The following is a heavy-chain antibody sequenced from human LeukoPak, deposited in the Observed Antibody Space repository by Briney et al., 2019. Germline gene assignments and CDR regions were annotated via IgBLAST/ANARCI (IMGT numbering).Heavy chain of an antibody. CDR1: GFTFSSYT. CDR3: AKDPLYYYGSGSYYMY. Sequence: GGSLRLSCAASGFTFSSYTMSWVRQAPGKGLEWVSGVSGSGGNIHYADSVKGRFTISRDNSKNTLYLQMNSLRAEDTAVYYCAKDPLYYYGSGSYYMYWGQGTLVTVSS. V-gene: IGHV3-23*01. D-gene: IGHD3-10*01. CDR2: VSGSGGNI. J-gene: IGHJ4*02.